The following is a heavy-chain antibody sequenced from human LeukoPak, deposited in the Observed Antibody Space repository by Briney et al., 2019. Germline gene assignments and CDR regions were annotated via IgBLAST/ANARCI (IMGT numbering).Heavy chain of an antibody. CDR3: AREGSSAAITEDAFDI. CDR1: GYTFTSYG. Sequence: GASVKVSCKASGYTFTSYGISWVRQAPGQGLEWMGWISAYNGNTNYAQKLQGRVTMTTDTSTSTAYMELRSLRSDDTAVYYCAREGSSAAITEDAFDIWGQGTMVTVSS. J-gene: IGHJ3*02. D-gene: IGHD2-2*02. CDR2: ISAYNGNT. V-gene: IGHV1-18*01.